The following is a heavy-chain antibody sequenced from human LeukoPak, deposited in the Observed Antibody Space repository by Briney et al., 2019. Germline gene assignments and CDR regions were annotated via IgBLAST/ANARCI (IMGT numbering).Heavy chain of an antibody. CDR3: VRKIGTTVFDY. CDR2: INGDGGST. Sequence: PGGSLRLSCAASGFTFSRNWMHWVRQAPGKGLVWVSRINGDGGSTNYADSVKGRFTISRDNAKNTLSLQMNSLRAEDTAVYYCVRKIGTTVFDYWGQGNLVTVS. D-gene: IGHD1-1*01. V-gene: IGHV3-74*01. CDR1: GFTFSRNW. J-gene: IGHJ4*02.